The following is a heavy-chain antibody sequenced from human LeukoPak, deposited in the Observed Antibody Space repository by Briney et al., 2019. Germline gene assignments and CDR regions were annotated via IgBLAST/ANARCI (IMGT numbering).Heavy chain of an antibody. D-gene: IGHD6-6*01. V-gene: IGHV3-23*01. CDR2: ISGSGGST. CDR1: GFTFSRYA. Sequence: GGSLRLSCAASGFTFSRYAVSWVRQAPGKGLEWVSAISGSGGSTYYADSVKGRFTISRDNSKNTLYLQMNSLRAEDTALYYCSKGDSSSFLFDYWGQGTLVTVSS. CDR3: SKGDSSSFLFDY. J-gene: IGHJ4*02.